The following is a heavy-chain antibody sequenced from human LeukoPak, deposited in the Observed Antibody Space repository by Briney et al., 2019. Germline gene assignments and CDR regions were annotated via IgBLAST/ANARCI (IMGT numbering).Heavy chain of an antibody. D-gene: IGHD3-3*01. Sequence: SETLSLTCTVSGGSISSYYWSWIRQPPGKGLEWIGEINHSGSTNYNPSLKSRVTISVDTSKNQFSLKLSSVTAADTAVYYCARVLPVLRFLEWLSGGENWFDPWGQGTLVTVSS. CDR2: INHSGST. CDR1: GGSISSYY. J-gene: IGHJ5*02. CDR3: ARVLPVLRFLEWLSGGENWFDP. V-gene: IGHV4-34*01.